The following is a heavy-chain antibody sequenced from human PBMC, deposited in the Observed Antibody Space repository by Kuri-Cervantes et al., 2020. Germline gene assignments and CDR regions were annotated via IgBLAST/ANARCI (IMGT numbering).Heavy chain of an antibody. CDR1: GFKFSCYD. Sequence: LSLTCAASGFKFSCYDLHWVRQAPSKGLEWVAFLRYHGSNIYYVDSVKGRFTISRDDSKNTAYLQMNSLKTEDTAVYYCTRTFYYDGSGYYPFDYWGQGTLVTVSS. D-gene: IGHD3-22*01. V-gene: IGHV3-30*02. CDR3: TRTFYYDGSGYYPFDY. J-gene: IGHJ4*02. CDR2: LRYHGSNI.